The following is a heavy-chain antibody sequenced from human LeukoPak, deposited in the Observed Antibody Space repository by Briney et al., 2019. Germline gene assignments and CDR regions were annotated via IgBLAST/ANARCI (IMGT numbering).Heavy chain of an antibody. Sequence: GALRLSCAASGFTFSSYGMSWVRQAPGRGLEWVSYISSTSSTIYYAESVKGRFTISRDYAKNSVYLQMNSLRAEDTAVFYCARDGKYSGSFDSWGQGTLVTVSS. J-gene: IGHJ5*01. CDR1: GFTFSSYG. CDR2: ISSTSSTI. V-gene: IGHV3-48*01. CDR3: ARDGKYSGSFDS. D-gene: IGHD1-26*01.